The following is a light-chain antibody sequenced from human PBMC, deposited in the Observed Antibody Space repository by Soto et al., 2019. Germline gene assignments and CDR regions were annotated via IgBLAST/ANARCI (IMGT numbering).Light chain of an antibody. V-gene: IGKV3-20*01. CDR3: QQFADSLTWT. Sequence: EIVLTQSPGTLSLSPGERATLSCRASQSIKTNYLAWYQHKPGQAPRLLIYGASNRAAGIPDRFRGSGSGTDFTLTISSLEPEDFAVYYCQQFADSLTWTFGQGTKVDIK. CDR2: GAS. CDR1: QSIKTNY. J-gene: IGKJ1*01.